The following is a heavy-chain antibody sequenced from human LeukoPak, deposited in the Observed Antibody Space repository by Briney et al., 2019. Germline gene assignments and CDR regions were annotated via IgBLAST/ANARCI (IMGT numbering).Heavy chain of an antibody. J-gene: IGHJ3*02. V-gene: IGHV3-30-3*01. CDR2: ISYDGSNK. CDR3: ARTQQYSSGWYPGAFDI. D-gene: IGHD6-19*01. CDR1: GFTFSSYA. Sequence: GRSLRLSCAAPGFTFSSYAMHWVRQAPGKGLEWVAVISYDGSNKYYADSVKGRFTISRDNSKNTLYLQMNSLRAEDTAVYYCARTQQYSSGWYPGAFDIWGQGTMVTVSS.